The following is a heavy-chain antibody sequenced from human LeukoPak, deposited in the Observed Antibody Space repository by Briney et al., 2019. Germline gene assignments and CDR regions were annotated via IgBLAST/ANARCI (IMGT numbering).Heavy chain of an antibody. CDR2: ISAYNGNT. CDR1: GYTFTSYG. CDR3: ARDLWAVLFGEGGNDAFDI. Sequence: GASVKVSCKASGYTFTSYGISWVRQAPGQGLEWMGWISAYNGNTNYAQKLQGRVTMTTDTSTSTAYMELRSLRSDDTAVYYCARDLWAVLFGEGGNDAFDIWGQGTMVTVSS. J-gene: IGHJ3*02. V-gene: IGHV1-18*01. D-gene: IGHD3-10*02.